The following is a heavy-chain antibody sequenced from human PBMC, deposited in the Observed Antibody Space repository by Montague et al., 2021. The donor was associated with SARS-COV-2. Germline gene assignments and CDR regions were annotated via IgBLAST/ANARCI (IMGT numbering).Heavy chain of an antibody. CDR3: ARHKTRERGFDD. J-gene: IGHJ6*04. V-gene: IGHV4-34*01. Sequence: RVRTSALNKRRSVHYNPSLESRVTVSEDTSNNQFSLTLNSATAADTAVYHCARHKTRERGFDDWGKGTTVTVSS. D-gene: IGHD1-1*01. CDR2: LNKRRSV.